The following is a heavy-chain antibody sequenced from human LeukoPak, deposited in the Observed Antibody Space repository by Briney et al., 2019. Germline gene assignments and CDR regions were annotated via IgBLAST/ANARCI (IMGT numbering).Heavy chain of an antibody. J-gene: IGHJ4*02. Sequence: GGSLRLSCAASGFTFSKYDMHWVRQTTRKGLEWVSAIGLAGDTYYPDSLKGRFTISRENAKNSLYLQMNSLRAEDTAVYYCARGGGGWTNFDYWGQGSPVTVSS. CDR1: GFTFSKYD. CDR2: IGLAGDT. V-gene: IGHV3-13*01. CDR3: ARGGGGWTNFDY. D-gene: IGHD6-19*01.